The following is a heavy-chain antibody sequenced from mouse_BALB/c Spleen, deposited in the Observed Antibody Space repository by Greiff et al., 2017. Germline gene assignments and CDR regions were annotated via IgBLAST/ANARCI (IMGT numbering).Heavy chain of an antibody. V-gene: IGHV5-17*02. CDR1: GFTFSSFG. CDR2: ISSGSSTI. D-gene: IGHD2-4*01. Sequence: EVQRVESGGGLVQPGGSRKLSCAASGFTFSSFGMHWVRQAPEKGLEWVAYISSGSSTIYYADTVKGRFTISRDNPKNTLFLQMTSLRSEDTAMYYCARGLGITTKLFDYWGQGTTLTVSS. J-gene: IGHJ2*01. CDR3: ARGLGITTKLFDY.